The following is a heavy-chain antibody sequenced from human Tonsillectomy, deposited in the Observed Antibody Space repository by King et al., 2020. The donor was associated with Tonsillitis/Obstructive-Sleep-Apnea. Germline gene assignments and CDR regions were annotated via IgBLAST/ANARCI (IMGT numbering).Heavy chain of an antibody. J-gene: IGHJ6*03. Sequence: VQLVESGAEVKKPGESLKISCKGSGYSFTTYWIGWVRQMPGKGLEWMGIIYPGDSDTIYSPSFQDQVTISADKSISAAYLQWSSLKASDTAMYYCARHDVMGGYENSYYLDVWGKGTTVTGAS. V-gene: IGHV5-51*01. CDR2: IYPGDSDT. CDR3: ARHDVMGGYENSYYLDV. D-gene: IGHD5-12*01. CDR1: GYSFTTYW.